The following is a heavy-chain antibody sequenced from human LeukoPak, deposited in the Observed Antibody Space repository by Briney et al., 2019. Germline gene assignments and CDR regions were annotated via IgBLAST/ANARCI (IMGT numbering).Heavy chain of an antibody. CDR3: ARDSNGEEY. CDR1: GFTFSSYG. Sequence: PGRSLRLSCAASGFTFSSYGMHWVRQPPGKGLEWVAVIWYDGSNKYYADSVKGRFTISRDNSKNTLYLQMNSLRAEDTAVYYCARDSNGEEYWGQGTLVTVSS. D-gene: IGHD3-10*01. CDR2: IWYDGSNK. J-gene: IGHJ4*02. V-gene: IGHV3-33*01.